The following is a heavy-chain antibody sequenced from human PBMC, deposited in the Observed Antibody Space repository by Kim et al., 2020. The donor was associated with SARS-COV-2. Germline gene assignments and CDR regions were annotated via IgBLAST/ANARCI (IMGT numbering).Heavy chain of an antibody. D-gene: IGHD4-17*01. V-gene: IGHV3-53*01. CDR1: GFAISNHY. CDR3: ARESGDPTAYYFDY. J-gene: IGHJ4*02. CDR2: IYTDGSN. Sequence: GGSLRLSCAASGFAISNHYMTWVRQAPGKGLEWVSVIYTDGSNYYGDSVRGRFAISRDNSKNTLYLQMNSLRADDTAVYYCARESGDPTAYYFDYWGQGT.